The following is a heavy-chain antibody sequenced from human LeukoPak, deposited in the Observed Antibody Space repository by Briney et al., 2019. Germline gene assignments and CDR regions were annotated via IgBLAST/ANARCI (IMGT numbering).Heavy chain of an antibody. D-gene: IGHD5-24*01. CDR2: ISSSSSYT. CDR1: GFTFSSYS. Sequence: GGSLRLSCAASGFTFSSYSMNWVRQAPGKGLEWVSSISSSSSYTYYADSVKGRFTISRDNAKNSLYLQMNSLRAEDTAVYYCARARGGYNYYPFDYWGQGTLVTVSS. CDR3: ARARGGYNYYPFDY. V-gene: IGHV3-21*04. J-gene: IGHJ4*02.